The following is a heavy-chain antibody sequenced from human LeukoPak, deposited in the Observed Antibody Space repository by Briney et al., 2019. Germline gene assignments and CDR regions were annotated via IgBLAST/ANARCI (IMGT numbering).Heavy chain of an antibody. D-gene: IGHD3-3*01. CDR1: GFTFSTYA. J-gene: IGHJ4*02. V-gene: IGHV3-48*04. Sequence: GGSLRLSCAASGFTFSTYAMNWVRQAPGKGLEWVSYISSSSSNIYYADSVKGRFTISRDNAKNSLYLKMNSLRAEDTAVYYCARGLRSGYWGQGTLVTVSS. CDR2: ISSSSSNI. CDR3: ARGLRSGY.